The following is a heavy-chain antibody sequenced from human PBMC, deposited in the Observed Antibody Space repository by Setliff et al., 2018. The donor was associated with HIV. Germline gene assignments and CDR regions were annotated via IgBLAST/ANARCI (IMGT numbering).Heavy chain of an antibody. V-gene: IGHV1-2*02. Sequence: ASVKVSCKASGYIFTDYYIHWVRQAPGQGLEWMGWINPNGGYTNYAQKFQGRVTMTRDTSISTAYMELSRLRSDDTAVYYCARDEVIEVAGDFDNWGQGTLVTVS. J-gene: IGHJ4*02. CDR3: ARDEVIEVAGDFDN. CDR2: INPNGGYT. CDR1: GYIFTDYY. D-gene: IGHD6-19*01.